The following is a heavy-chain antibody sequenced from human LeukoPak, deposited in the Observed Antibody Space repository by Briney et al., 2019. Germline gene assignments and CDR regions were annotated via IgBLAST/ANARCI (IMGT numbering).Heavy chain of an antibody. CDR2: IYYSGST. CDR1: GGSISSSSYY. Sequence: SETLSLTCTVSGGSISSSSYYWGWIRQPPGKGLEWIGSIYYSGSTYYNPSLKSRVTISVDTSKNQFSLKLSSVTAADTAVYYCARRSAAAGSRLFDYWGQGTLVTVSS. D-gene: IGHD6-13*01. CDR3: ARRSAAAGSRLFDY. V-gene: IGHV4-39*07. J-gene: IGHJ4*02.